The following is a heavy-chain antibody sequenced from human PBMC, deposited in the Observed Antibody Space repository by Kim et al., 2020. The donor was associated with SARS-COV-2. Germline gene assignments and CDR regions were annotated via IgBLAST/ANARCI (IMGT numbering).Heavy chain of an antibody. CDR1: GYTFTSYA. CDR3: ARGLSITMIVVHGY. V-gene: IGHV1-3*01. D-gene: IGHD3-22*01. J-gene: IGHJ4*02. CDR2: INAGNGNT. Sequence: ASVKVSCKASGYTFTSYAMHWVRQAPGQRLEWMGWINAGNGNTKYSQKFQGRVTITRDTSASTAYMELSSLRSEDTAVYYCARGLSITMIVVHGYWGQGTLVTISS.